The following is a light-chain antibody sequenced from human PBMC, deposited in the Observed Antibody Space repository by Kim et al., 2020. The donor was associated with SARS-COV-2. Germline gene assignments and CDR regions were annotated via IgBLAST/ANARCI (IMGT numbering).Light chain of an antibody. CDR1: QSVGSN. Sequence: SVSPGERATLSCRASQSVGSNLAWYQQKPGQPPRLLSYGASTRATGITSRFSGSGSGTEFTLTISSLQSEDFAVYYCHQYDNWPKTFGQGTKLEI. CDR3: HQYDNWPKT. J-gene: IGKJ2*01. V-gene: IGKV3-15*01. CDR2: GAS.